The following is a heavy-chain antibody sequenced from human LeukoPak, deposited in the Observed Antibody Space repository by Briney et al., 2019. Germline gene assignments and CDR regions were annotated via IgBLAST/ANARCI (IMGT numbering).Heavy chain of an antibody. J-gene: IGHJ3*02. Sequence: GGSLRLSCAASGFTFSSYSMNWVRQAPGKGLEWVSSISSSSSYIYYADSVKGRFTISRDNAKNSLYLQMNSLRAEGTAVYYCASYSGSDDAFDIWGQGTMVTVSS. V-gene: IGHV3-21*01. CDR2: ISSSSSYI. CDR3: ASYSGSDDAFDI. CDR1: GFTFSSYS. D-gene: IGHD3-10*01.